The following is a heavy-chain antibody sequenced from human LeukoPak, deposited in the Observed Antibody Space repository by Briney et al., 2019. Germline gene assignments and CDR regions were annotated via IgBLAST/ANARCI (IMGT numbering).Heavy chain of an antibody. CDR3: AKSDDYGDQSLDY. CDR2: ISGSDGST. D-gene: IGHD4-17*01. V-gene: IGHV3-23*01. J-gene: IGHJ4*02. Sequence: GGSLRLSCAASGFTFSSYAMSWVRQAPGKGLEWVSAISGSDGSTYYADSVKGRFTISRDNSKNTLYLQMNSLRAEDTAVYYCAKSDDYGDQSLDYWGQGTLVTVSS. CDR1: GFTFSSYA.